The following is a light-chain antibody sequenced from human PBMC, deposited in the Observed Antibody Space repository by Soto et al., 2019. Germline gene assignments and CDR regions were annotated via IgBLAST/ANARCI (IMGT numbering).Light chain of an antibody. J-gene: IGLJ1*01. CDR2: EVS. CDR3: SSYTSTFTYV. V-gene: IGLV2-14*01. CDR1: SSDVGRYNY. Sequence: QSALTQPASVSGSPGQSITISCSGTSSDVGRYNYVSWYQQHPGTAPKLMIYEVSNRPSGVSNRFSGSKSGDTASLTISVLQAEDEADYYCSSYTSTFTYVFGAGTKLTVL.